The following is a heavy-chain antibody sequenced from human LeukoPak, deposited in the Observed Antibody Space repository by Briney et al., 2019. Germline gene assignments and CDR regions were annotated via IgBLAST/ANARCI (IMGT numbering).Heavy chain of an antibody. CDR2: ISGNSANI. D-gene: IGHD2/OR15-2a*01. CDR1: GFTFSSYG. J-gene: IGHJ5*02. CDR3: VRIPNSANFPNWFDP. Sequence: GGSLRLSCAASGFTFSSYGMHWVRQAPQKGLEWISSISGNSANIFYADSVKGRFTISRDNAKNSLYLQMNSVRDDDTAVYYCVRIPNSANFPNWFDPWGQGTLVTVSS. V-gene: IGHV3-21*01.